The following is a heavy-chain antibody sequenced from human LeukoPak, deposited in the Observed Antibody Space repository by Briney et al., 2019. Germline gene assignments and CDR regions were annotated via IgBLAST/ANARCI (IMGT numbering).Heavy chain of an antibody. CDR3: ARVFCSGGSCFPLYYYYGMDV. V-gene: IGHV1-8*01. D-gene: IGHD2-15*01. J-gene: IGHJ6*02. CDR2: MNPNSGNT. Sequence: ASVKVSRKASGYTFTSYDINWVRQATGQGLEWMGWMNPNSGNTGYAQKFQGRVTMTRNTSISTAYMELSSLRSEDTAVYYCARVFCSGGSCFPLYYYYGMDVWGQGTTVTVSS. CDR1: GYTFTSYD.